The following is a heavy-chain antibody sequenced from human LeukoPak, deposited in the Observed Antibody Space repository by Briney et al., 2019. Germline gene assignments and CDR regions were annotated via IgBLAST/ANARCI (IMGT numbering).Heavy chain of an antibody. CDR3: ARVDVNSSGWYTGEYYFDY. D-gene: IGHD6-19*01. Sequence: GASVKVSCKASGYTFTGYYMHWVRQAPGQGLEWMGWINPNSGGTNYAQKFQGRVTMTRDTSASTAYMELSSLRSEDMAVYYCARVDVNSSGWYTGEYYFDYWGQGTLVTVSS. CDR1: GYTFTGYY. V-gene: IGHV1-2*02. CDR2: INPNSGGT. J-gene: IGHJ4*02.